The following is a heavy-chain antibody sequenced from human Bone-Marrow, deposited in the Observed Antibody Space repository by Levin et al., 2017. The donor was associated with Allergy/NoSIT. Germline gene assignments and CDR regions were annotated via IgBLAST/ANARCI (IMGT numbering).Heavy chain of an antibody. Sequence: TGGSLRLSCAASGFTFSNYDMSWVRQAPGKGLEWVSAISETGDKDYYADSLKGRFTISRDNSKNTLYLHMNSLRAEDTAVYYCALSGWTHWGQGSLVTVSS. CDR3: ALSGWTH. D-gene: IGHD6-19*01. V-gene: IGHV3-23*01. J-gene: IGHJ4*02. CDR2: ISETGDKD. CDR1: GFTFSNYD.